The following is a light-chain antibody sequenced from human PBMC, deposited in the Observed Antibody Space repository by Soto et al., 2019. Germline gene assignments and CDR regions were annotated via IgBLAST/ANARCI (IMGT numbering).Light chain of an antibody. CDR1: QGISNY. J-gene: IGKJ5*01. V-gene: IGKV1-27*01. CDR2: AAS. Sequence: DIQMTQSPSSLSASVADGVTITFRASQGISNYVAWYQQKPGKITKLLIYAASTLQSGVPYRVSGSESGTDVTLTISSLQPEDFAVYYCQQRHNWRDTFGQGTRLEIK. CDR3: QQRHNWRDT.